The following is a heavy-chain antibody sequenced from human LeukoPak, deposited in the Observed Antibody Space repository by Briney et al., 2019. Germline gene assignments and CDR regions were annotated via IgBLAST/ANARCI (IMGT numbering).Heavy chain of an antibody. CDR1: GDSISRGGYY. CDR2: IYYSGST. J-gene: IGHJ3*02. Sequence: SETLSLTCTVSGDSISRGGYYWSWIRQHPGKGLEWIGYIYYSGSTYYSLSLKSRVAISLDTSKNQFSLRLGSVTAADTAVYYCARLVVFAGAFDIWGQGTMVTVSS. D-gene: IGHD3-3*01. CDR3: ARLVVFAGAFDI. V-gene: IGHV4-31*03.